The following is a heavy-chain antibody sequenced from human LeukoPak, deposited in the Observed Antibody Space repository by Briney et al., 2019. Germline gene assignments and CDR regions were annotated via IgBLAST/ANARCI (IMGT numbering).Heavy chain of an antibody. CDR2: IYYSGST. CDR1: GGSISSYY. D-gene: IGHD3-3*01. CDR3: ARDTPSFLRFLEGRAFDI. V-gene: IGHV4-59*01. Sequence: SETLSLTCTVSGGSISSYYWSWIRQPPGKGLEWIGYIYYSGSTNYNPSLKSRVTISVDTSKNQFSLKLSSVTAADTAVYYCARDTPSFLRFLEGRAFDIWGQGTMVTVSS. J-gene: IGHJ3*02.